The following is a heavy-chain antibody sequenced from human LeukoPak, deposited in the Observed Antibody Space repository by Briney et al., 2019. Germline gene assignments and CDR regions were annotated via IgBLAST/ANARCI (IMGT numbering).Heavy chain of an antibody. J-gene: IGHJ4*02. CDR2: INPNSGGT. V-gene: IGHV1-2*02. Sequence: ASVKVSCKASGYTFTGYYMHWVRQAPGQGLEWMGWINPNSGGTNYAQKFQGRVTMTRDTSISTAYMELNRLRSDDTAVYYCASLTNGDYGFDYWGQGTLVTVSS. CDR1: GYTFTGYY. CDR3: ASLTNGDYGFDY. D-gene: IGHD4-17*01.